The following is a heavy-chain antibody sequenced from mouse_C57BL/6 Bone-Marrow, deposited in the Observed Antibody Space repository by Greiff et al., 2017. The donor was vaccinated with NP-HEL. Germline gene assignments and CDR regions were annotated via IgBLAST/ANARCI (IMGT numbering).Heavy chain of an antibody. V-gene: IGHV7-3*01. J-gene: IGHJ4*01. D-gene: IGHD2-3*01. CDR2: IRNKANGYTT. Sequence: EVKLVESGGGLVQPGGSLSLSCAASGFTFTDYYMSWVRQPPGKALEWLGFIRNKANGYTTEYSSSVKGRFTISRDNSQSILYLQMNALRAEDSATYYCARWLLRGAMGDWGQGASVTVSS. CDR1: GFTFTDYY. CDR3: ARWLLRGAMGD.